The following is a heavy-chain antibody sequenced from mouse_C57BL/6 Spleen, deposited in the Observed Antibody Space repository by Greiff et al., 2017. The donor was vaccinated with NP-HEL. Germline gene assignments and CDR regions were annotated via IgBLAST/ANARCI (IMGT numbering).Heavy chain of an antibody. J-gene: IGHJ2*01. Sequence: VQLQQSGAELARPGASVKLSCKASGYTFTSYGISWVKQRTGQGLEWIGEIYPRSGNTYYNEKFKGKATLTADKSSSTAYMELRSLTSEDSAVYFWARSGDDDDEPLDYWGQGTTLTVSS. D-gene: IGHD2-4*01. V-gene: IGHV1-81*01. CDR1: GYTFTSYG. CDR3: ARSGDDDDEPLDY. CDR2: IYPRSGNT.